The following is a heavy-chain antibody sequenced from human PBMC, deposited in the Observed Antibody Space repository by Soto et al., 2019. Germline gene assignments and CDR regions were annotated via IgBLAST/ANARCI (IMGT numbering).Heavy chain of an antibody. CDR2: ISHTGQT. Sequence: QVHLLESGPVMVRPSGTLSLTCTVSGDSITSDGFYGGWFRRPPGQGLEWVGTISHTGQTFPNPPHSCRLTFSLVAFENHFSLRLTAVTAADAVVYFCARQMRGPVPIFGRLSPVTSWGQGSQVTVSS. CDR3: ARQMRGPVPIFGRLSPVTS. D-gene: IGHD3-3*02. V-gene: IGHV4-39*01. J-gene: IGHJ4*02. CDR1: GDSITSDGFY.